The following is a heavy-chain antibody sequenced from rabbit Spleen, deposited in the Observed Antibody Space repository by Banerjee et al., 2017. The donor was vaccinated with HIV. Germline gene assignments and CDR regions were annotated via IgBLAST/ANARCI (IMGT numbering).Heavy chain of an antibody. CDR3: ARDNGSGDYIDVYFDL. J-gene: IGHJ4*01. Sequence: QEQVEESGGDLVKPEGSLTLTCTASGFSFSRGYDMCWVRQAPGKGLEWIGCIYTGNGKTYYASCAKGRFTISKSSSTMVTLQMTSLTGADTATYFCARDNGSGDYIDVYFDLWGPGTLVTVS. CDR1: GFSFSRGYD. CDR2: IYTGNGKT. V-gene: IGHV1S45*01. D-gene: IGHD1-1*01.